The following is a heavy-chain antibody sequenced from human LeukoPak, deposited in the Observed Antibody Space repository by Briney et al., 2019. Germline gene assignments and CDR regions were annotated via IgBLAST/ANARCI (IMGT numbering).Heavy chain of an antibody. CDR2: IHSGGTA. J-gene: IGHJ4*02. Sequence: GGSLRLSCAASGFSVSNNFMSWVRQVPGKGLEWVSVIHSGGTAYYADSVKGRFTISRDNSKNTLYLQMNSLRDEDTAVYYCARGNGDYGRSDCWGQGTLVTVSS. D-gene: IGHD4-17*01. V-gene: IGHV3-53*01. CDR3: ARGNGDYGRSDC. CDR1: GFSVSNNF.